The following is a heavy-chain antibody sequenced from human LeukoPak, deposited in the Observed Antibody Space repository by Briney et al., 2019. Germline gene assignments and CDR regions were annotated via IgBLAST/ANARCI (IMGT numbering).Heavy chain of an antibody. CDR1: GYTFTSYG. CDR2: ISAYNGNT. CDR3: ARILGSGYESAMYYFDY. D-gene: IGHD5-12*01. Sequence: ASVKVSCKASGYTFTSYGISWVRQAPGQGLEWMGWISAYNGNTNYAQKLQGRVTMATDTSTSTAYMELRSLRSDDTAVYYCARILGSGYESAMYYFDYWGQGTLVTVSS. V-gene: IGHV1-18*01. J-gene: IGHJ4*02.